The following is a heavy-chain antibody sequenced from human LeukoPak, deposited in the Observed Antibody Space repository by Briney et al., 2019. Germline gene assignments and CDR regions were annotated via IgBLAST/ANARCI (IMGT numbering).Heavy chain of an antibody. CDR1: GGSISSSSYY. Sequence: SETLSLTCTVSGGSISSSSYYWGWIRQPPGKGLEWIGYIYYSGSTNYNPSLKSRVTISVDTSKNQFSLKLSSATAADTTVYYCARDSPIFGVYYYMDVWGKGTTVTVSS. J-gene: IGHJ6*03. V-gene: IGHV4-61*01. CDR3: ARDSPIFGVYYYMDV. D-gene: IGHD3-3*01. CDR2: IYYSGST.